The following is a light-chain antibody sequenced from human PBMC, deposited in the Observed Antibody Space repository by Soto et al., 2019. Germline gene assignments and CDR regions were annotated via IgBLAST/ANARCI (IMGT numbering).Light chain of an antibody. CDR3: QRYGGPSWT. V-gene: IGKV1-5*03. Sequence: DIQMTQSPSTLSASVGDRVAITCRASDNIVHWVAWYQQKPGKAPKLLIYKAANLADEVPSRFAGSGSGTDFTLTISRLEPDDFAVYYCQRYGGPSWTFGQGTKVDIK. J-gene: IGKJ1*01. CDR1: DNIVHW. CDR2: KAA.